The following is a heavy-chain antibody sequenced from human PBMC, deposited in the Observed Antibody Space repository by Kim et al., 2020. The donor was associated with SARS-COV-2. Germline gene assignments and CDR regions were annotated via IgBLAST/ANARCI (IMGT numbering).Heavy chain of an antibody. D-gene: IGHD3-16*01. Sequence: SETLSLTCTVSGGSITSTNYYWGWMRQPPGKGLEWIGDIHYSGSTYYNPSLRSRVTIAIDPSKNQFSLTLSSVTAADTAVYYCARRPYYDRDGNYNYWGQGTLVTVSS. CDR1: GGSITSTNYY. CDR2: IHYSGST. J-gene: IGHJ4*02. CDR3: ARRPYYDRDGNYNY. V-gene: IGHV4-39*07.